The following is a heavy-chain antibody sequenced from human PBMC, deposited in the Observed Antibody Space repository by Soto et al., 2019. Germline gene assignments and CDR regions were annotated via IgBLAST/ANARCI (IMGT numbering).Heavy chain of an antibody. J-gene: IGHJ4*02. Sequence: QVQLVESGGGVVQPGRSLRLSCAASGFTFSSYGMHWVRQAPGKGLEWVAVIWYDGSNKYYADSVKGRFTISRDNSKNPLYLQMNSLRAEDTAVDYCAREGGYDFWSAYDFDYWGQGTLVTVSS. CDR3: AREGGYDFWSAYDFDY. V-gene: IGHV3-33*01. CDR2: IWYDGSNK. CDR1: GFTFSSYG. D-gene: IGHD3-3*01.